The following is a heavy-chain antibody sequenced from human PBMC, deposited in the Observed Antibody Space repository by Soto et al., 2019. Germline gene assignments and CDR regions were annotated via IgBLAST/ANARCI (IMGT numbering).Heavy chain of an antibody. V-gene: IGHV3-74*01. D-gene: IGHD6-19*01. CDR3: ARGHRPSSAGTGDY. Sequence: GGSLRLSCALSGFDSSYYWIQWFRQSPGRGLEWVSRIDPDGTTTNYADSVKGRFSVSRDNAKKTVYLQMNSLTADDTALYYCARGHRPSSAGTGDYWGQGTLVTVSS. CDR2: IDPDGTTT. CDR1: GFDSSYYW. J-gene: IGHJ4*02.